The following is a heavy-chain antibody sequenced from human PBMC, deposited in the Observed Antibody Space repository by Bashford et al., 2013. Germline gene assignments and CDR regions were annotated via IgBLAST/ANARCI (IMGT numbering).Heavy chain of an antibody. CDR3: ASCGLRSFDWS. V-gene: IGHV4-59*12. D-gene: IGHD3-9*01. J-gene: IGHJ4*02. CDR2: IYYSGST. CDR1: GGSISSYY. Sequence: SETLSLTCTVSGGSISSYYWSWIRQPPGKGLEWIGYIYYSGSTNYNPSLKSRVTISLDKSKKQFSLHLTSVTAADTAVYFCASCGLRSFDWSWGQGTLVTVSS.